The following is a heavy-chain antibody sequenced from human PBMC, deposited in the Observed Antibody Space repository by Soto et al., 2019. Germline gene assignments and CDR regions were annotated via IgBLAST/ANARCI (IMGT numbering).Heavy chain of an antibody. V-gene: IGHV3-15*07. Sequence: WGLLRLRCAAFGFTFTNPWMNWVRQAPGKGLEWVGRIKSKTDGGTTDYAAPVKGRFTVSRDDSRSTLYLHMNSLKTDDTAVYYCTTILSWGRGTRVTVSS. CDR1: GFTFTNPW. J-gene: IGHJ5*02. CDR2: IKSKTDGGTT. CDR3: TTILS.